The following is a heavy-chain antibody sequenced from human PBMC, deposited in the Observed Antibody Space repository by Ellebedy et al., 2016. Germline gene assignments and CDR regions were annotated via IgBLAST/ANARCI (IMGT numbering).Heavy chain of an antibody. V-gene: IGHV4-61*02. CDR1: GGSISSGSYY. CDR3: AKEARGYCTNGVCYMGFDAFDI. J-gene: IGHJ3*02. Sequence: SETLSLXXTVSGGSISSGSYYWSWIRQPAGKGLEWIGRIYTSGSTNYNPSLKSRVTMSVDTSKNQFSLKLNSVTAADTAVYYCAKEARGYCTNGVCYMGFDAFDIWGQGTMVTVSS. CDR2: IYTSGST. D-gene: IGHD2-8*01.